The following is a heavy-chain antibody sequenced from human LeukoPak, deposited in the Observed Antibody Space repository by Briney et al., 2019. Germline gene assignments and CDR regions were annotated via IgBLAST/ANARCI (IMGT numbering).Heavy chain of an antibody. Sequence: ASVKVSCKASGYTFTSYGISWVRQAPGQGLEWMGWINPNSGGTNYAQKFQGRVTMTRDTSISTAYMELSRLRSDDTAVYYCALAFWSGYSYFDYWGQGTLVTVSS. CDR2: INPNSGGT. J-gene: IGHJ4*02. CDR1: GYTFTSYG. V-gene: IGHV1-2*02. CDR3: ALAFWSGYSYFDY. D-gene: IGHD3-3*01.